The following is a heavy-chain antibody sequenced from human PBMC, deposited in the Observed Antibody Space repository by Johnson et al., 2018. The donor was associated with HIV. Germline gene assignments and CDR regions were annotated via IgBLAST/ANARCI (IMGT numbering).Heavy chain of an antibody. CDR1: GPRFRDYY. D-gene: IGHD3-22*01. Sequence: VQLVESGGGLVNAGGSLRPSCAASGPRFRDYYMSWLRPAPGKGLVWVSYMTSSGGTPYYPVSVQGRFTISSDNSKNTLYLQMNSLRAEDTAVYYCARRDDIRNGAFDIWGQGTMVTVSS. V-gene: IGHV3-11*04. J-gene: IGHJ3*02. CDR2: MTSSGGTP. CDR3: ARRDDIRNGAFDI.